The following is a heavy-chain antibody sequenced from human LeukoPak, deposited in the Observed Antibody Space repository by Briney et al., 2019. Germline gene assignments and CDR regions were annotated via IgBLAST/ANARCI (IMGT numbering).Heavy chain of an antibody. D-gene: IGHD2-2*01. V-gene: IGHV3-30-3*01. Sequence: GGSLRLSCAASGFTFSSCAMHWVRQAPGKGLEWVAVISYDGSNKYYADSVKGRFTISRDNSKNTLYLQMNSLRAEDTAVYYCARELVFCSSTSCSSGGMDVWGQGTTVTVSS. CDR3: ARELVFCSSTSCSSGGMDV. CDR1: GFTFSSCA. J-gene: IGHJ6*02. CDR2: ISYDGSNK.